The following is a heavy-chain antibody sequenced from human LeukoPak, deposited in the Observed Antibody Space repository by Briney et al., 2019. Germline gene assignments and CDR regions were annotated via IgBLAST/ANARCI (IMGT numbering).Heavy chain of an antibody. J-gene: IGHJ3*01. CDR2: ISGSDDTT. CDR1: GFTFSSSG. Sequence: GGSLRLSCAASGFTFSSSGMSWVRQAPGKGLEWVSSISGSDDTTHYAESVKGRFTISRDNSKNTLYLQMNSLRAEDTALYYCANNRYSSRWRGAFDVWGQGTMVTVSS. D-gene: IGHD6-13*01. CDR3: ANNRYSSRWRGAFDV. V-gene: IGHV3-23*01.